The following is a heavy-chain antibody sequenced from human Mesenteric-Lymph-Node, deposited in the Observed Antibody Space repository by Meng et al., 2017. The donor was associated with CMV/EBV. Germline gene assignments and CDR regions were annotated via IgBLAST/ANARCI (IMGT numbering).Heavy chain of an antibody. Sequence: GPRVSSNCAAWSWIRQSPSRGLEWLGRTYYRSKWYNDYAVSVKSRITISPDTSKNQFSLQLNSVTPEDTAVYYCASITGTTSFWFDPWGQGTLVTVSS. CDR2: TYYRSKWYN. V-gene: IGHV6-1*01. CDR1: GPRVSSNCAA. CDR3: ASITGTTSFWFDP. D-gene: IGHD1-7*01. J-gene: IGHJ5*02.